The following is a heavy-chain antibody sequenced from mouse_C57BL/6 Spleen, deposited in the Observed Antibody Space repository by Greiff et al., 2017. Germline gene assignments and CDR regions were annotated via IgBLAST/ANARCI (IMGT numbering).Heavy chain of an antibody. D-gene: IGHD1-1*01. CDR2: INPNNGGT. CDR1: GYTFTDYN. Sequence: EVQLQQSGPELVKPGASVKMSCKASGYTFTDYNMHWVKQSHGKSLEWIGYINPNNGGTSYNQKFKGKATLTVNKSSSTAYMERRSLTSEDSAVYYCARNYGSSYVGWAMDYWGQGTSVTVSS. J-gene: IGHJ4*01. CDR3: ARNYGSSYVGWAMDY. V-gene: IGHV1-22*01.